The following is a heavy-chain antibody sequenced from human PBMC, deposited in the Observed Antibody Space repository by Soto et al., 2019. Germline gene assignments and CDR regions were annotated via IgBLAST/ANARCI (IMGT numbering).Heavy chain of an antibody. D-gene: IGHD3-22*01. Sequence: GGSLRLSCVASGFTFGTYWMSWVRQAPGRGLEWLANINQDGGGKYYADSVEGRFTVSRDNAKNSLYLQMNSLMAEDTAVYYCARGIHYYDSSGYSPFDYWGQGTLVTVSS. CDR1: GFTFGTYW. CDR3: ARGIHYYDSSGYSPFDY. V-gene: IGHV3-7*01. CDR2: INQDGGGK. J-gene: IGHJ4*02.